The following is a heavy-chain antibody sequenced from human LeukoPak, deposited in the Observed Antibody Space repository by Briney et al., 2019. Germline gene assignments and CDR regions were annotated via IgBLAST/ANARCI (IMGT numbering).Heavy chain of an antibody. D-gene: IGHD5-18*01. J-gene: IGHJ4*02. V-gene: IGHV3-11*04. CDR2: ISNSGSTV. Sequence: GGSLRLSCAASGFTFSDYYMTWLRQAPGKGLEWLSYISNSGSTVFYADSVKGRFTISRDNAKNSLYLQMNSLRAEDTAVYYCARDWIQLWLNWGQGTLVTVSS. CDR3: ARDWIQLWLN. CDR1: GFTFSDYY.